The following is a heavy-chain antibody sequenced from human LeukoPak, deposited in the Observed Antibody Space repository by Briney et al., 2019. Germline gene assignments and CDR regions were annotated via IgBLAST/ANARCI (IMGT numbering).Heavy chain of an antibody. Sequence: SETLSLTCAVSGYSFSSGYYWGWIRQPPGKGLEWIGSIYHSGSTYYNPSLKSRVTISVDTSKNQFSLKLSSVTAADTAVYYCASRDLGYGDYMFDYWGQGTLVTVSS. CDR1: GYSFSSGYY. CDR3: ASRDLGYGDYMFDY. CDR2: IYHSGST. D-gene: IGHD4-17*01. V-gene: IGHV4-38-2*01. J-gene: IGHJ4*02.